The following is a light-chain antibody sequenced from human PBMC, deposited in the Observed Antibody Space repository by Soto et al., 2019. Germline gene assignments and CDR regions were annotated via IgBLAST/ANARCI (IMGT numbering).Light chain of an antibody. V-gene: IGLV1-47*01. CDR3: AAWDDSLSGWV. J-gene: IGLJ3*02. CDR2: RSN. Sequence: QTVVTQPPSASGTPGQGVTISCSGSSPNIGSNYVYWYQQLPGTAPKLLIYRSNQRPSGVPDRFSGSKSGTSASLAISGLRSEDETDYYCAAWDDSLSGWVFGGGTKLTVL. CDR1: SPNIGSNY.